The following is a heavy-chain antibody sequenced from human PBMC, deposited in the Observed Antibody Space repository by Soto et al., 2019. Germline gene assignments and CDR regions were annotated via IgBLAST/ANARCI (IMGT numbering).Heavy chain of an antibody. CDR3: AKTGWNYYYYGMDV. CDR2: IYYSGST. Sequence: SETLSLTCTVSGGSVSSGSHYWSWIRQPPGKGLEWIGYIYYSGSTNYNPSLKSRVTISVDTSKNQFSLKLSSVTAADTAVYYCAKTGWNYYYYGMDVWGQGTTVTVSS. J-gene: IGHJ6*02. V-gene: IGHV4-61*01. D-gene: IGHD6-19*01. CDR1: GGSVSSGSHY.